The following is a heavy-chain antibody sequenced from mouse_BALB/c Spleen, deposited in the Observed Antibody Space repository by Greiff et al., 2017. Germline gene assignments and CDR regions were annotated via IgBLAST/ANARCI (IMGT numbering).Heavy chain of an antibody. CDR1: GYSITSGYY. V-gene: IGHV3-6*02. CDR2: ISYDGSN. J-gene: IGHJ3*01. Sequence: EVQLVESGPGLVKPSQSLSLTCSVTGYSITSGYYWNWIRQFPGNKLEWMGYISYDGSNNYNPSLKNRISITRDTSKNQFFLKLNSVTTEDTATYYCARNDYVFWGQGTLVTVSA. CDR3: ARNDYVF. D-gene: IGHD2-4*01.